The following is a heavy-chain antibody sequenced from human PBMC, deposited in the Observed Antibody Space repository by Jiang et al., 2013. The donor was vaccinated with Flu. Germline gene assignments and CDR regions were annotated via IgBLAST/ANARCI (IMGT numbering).Heavy chain of an antibody. J-gene: IGHJ4*02. CDR1: GGSISSYF. V-gene: IGHV4-59*08. D-gene: IGHD4-11*01. Sequence: GGSISSYFWSWIRQPPGKGLEWIGYISNFGSTNYSPSLKSRVTISIDTSKNQFSLKLNSMTAADTAVFYCARHSTSVSPFEYWGQGALVTVSS. CDR2: ISNFGST. CDR3: ARHSTSVSPFEY.